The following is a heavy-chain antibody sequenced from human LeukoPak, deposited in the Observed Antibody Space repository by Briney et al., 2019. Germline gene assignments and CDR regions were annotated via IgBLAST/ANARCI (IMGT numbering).Heavy chain of an antibody. CDR2: IHYSGST. CDR3: ARVLYGSGTYYFDY. D-gene: IGHD3-10*01. CDR1: GGSVSSGSNY. Sequence: SETLSLTCTVSGGSVSSGSNYWSWIRQPPGRGLEWIGYIHYSGSTSHNPALKSRVTISVDTSKNQFSLKLSSVTAADTAVYYCARVLYGSGTYYFDYWGQGTLVTVSS. J-gene: IGHJ4*02. V-gene: IGHV4-61*01.